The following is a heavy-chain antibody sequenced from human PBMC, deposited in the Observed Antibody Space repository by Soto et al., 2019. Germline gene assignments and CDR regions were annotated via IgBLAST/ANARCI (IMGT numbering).Heavy chain of an antibody. D-gene: IGHD6-19*01. V-gene: IGHV3-33*01. CDR1: GFTFSSYG. CDR2: IWYDGSNK. J-gene: IGHJ4*02. CDR3: ARGIAWLGSFDC. Sequence: GGSLRLSCAASGFTFSSYGMHWVRQAPGKGLEWVAVIWYDGSNKYYADSVKGRFTISRNSSKNTLYLQMDSLRAEDTAVYYCARGIAWLGSFDCWGQGTLVTVSS.